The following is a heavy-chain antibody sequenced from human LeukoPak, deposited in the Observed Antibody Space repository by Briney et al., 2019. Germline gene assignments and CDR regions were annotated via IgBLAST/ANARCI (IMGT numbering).Heavy chain of an antibody. CDR2: IYYAGTS. CDR1: GGSISTYY. Sequence: SETPSDTCTISGGSISTYYWSWIRQPPGKGLEWVGYIYYAGTSNYTPSLSSRVTMSVDTSKNQFSLKLNSVTAADTAVYYCARVGPGPMAAWGRAPLVTVSS. V-gene: IGHV4-59*01. CDR3: ARVGPGPMAA. J-gene: IGHJ5*01. D-gene: IGHD2-8*01.